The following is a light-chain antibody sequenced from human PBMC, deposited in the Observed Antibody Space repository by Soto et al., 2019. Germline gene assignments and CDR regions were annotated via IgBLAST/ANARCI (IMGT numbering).Light chain of an antibody. CDR3: QHYGGSFV. V-gene: IGKV3-20*01. CDR1: QRVRSH. J-gene: IGKJ3*01. CDR2: GAA. Sequence: LTNSPRTLSLSPGERVTXSCRASQRVRSHLAGYQQKPGQRPRLLIYGAATRATGIRARVRRSGNGTDFTLSISRLETEDFAVLYCQHYGGSFVVGPGTKLDI.